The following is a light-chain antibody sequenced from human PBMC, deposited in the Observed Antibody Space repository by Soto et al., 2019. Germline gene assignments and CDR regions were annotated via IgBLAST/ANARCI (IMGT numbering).Light chain of an antibody. CDR3: CSYAGTRTFVV. CDR2: EVT. V-gene: IGLV2-23*02. J-gene: IGLJ2*01. CDR1: SSDIGRYYL. Sequence: QSALTQPPSVSASPGQSITMSCTGSSSDIGRYYLVSWYQQHPGEAPKLIIYEVTKRPSGVSTRFSGSKSGNTASLTITGLQAEDEADYYCCSYAGTRTFVVLGGGTKVTVL.